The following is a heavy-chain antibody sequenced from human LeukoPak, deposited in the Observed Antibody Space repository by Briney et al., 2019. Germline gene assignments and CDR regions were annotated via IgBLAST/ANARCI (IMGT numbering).Heavy chain of an antibody. V-gene: IGHV3-30*03. CDR1: GFIFRNFG. Sequence: GGSLRLSCAASGFIFRNFGLHWVRQTPGKGLEWVAIISYDENNKFYADSVKGRFTISRDNSQNTLHLLMNNLRVEDTAVYFCARDSYGMDLWGQRTTVTVSS. CDR2: ISYDENNK. J-gene: IGHJ6*02. CDR3: ARDSYGMDL.